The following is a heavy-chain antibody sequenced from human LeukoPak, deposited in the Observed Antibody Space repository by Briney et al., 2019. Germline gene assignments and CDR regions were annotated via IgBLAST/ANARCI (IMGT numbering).Heavy chain of an antibody. CDR1: GGTFSSYA. CDR2: IIPIFGTA. D-gene: IGHD2-15*01. CDR3: ARDVLGYCSGGSCYSDY. J-gene: IGHJ4*02. V-gene: IGHV1-69*06. Sequence: ASVKVSCRAPGGTFSSYAISWVRQAPGQGLEWMGGIIPIFGTANYAQKFQGRVTITADKSTSTAYMELSSLRSEDTAVYYCARDVLGYCSGGSCYSDYWGQGTLVTVSS.